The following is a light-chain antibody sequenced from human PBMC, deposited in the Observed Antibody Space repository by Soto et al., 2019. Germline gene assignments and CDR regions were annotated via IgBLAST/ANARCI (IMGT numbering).Light chain of an antibody. CDR1: SSDVGGYNY. J-gene: IGLJ1*01. CDR2: EVS. CDR3: LSYEDTAYV. Sequence: QSVLTQPPSASGSPGQSVTISCAGTSSDVGGYNYVSWYQQYPGKVPKLMIYEVSERPSGVPDRFSGSKSGNTALLTVSGLQAEDEADYYCLSYEDTAYVFGTGTKLTVL. V-gene: IGLV2-8*01.